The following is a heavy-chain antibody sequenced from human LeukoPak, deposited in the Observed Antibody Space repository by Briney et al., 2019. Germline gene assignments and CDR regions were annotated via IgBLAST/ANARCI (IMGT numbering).Heavy chain of an antibody. V-gene: IGHV3-11*01. CDR3: AKELGYCSSTSCYRGFANPFDY. Sequence: PGGSLRLSCAASGFTFSDYYMSWIRQAPGKGLEWVSYISSSGSTIYYADSVKGRFTISRDNSKNTLYLQMNSLRAEDTAVYYCAKELGYCSSTSCYRGFANPFDYWGQGTLVTVSS. CDR1: GFTFSDYY. D-gene: IGHD2-2*02. J-gene: IGHJ4*02. CDR2: ISSSGSTI.